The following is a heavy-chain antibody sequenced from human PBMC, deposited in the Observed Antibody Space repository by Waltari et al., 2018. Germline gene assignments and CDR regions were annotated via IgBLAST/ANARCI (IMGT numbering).Heavy chain of an antibody. J-gene: IGHJ3*02. CDR2: IYYSGST. CDR1: GGSISSYY. V-gene: IGHV4-59*01. CDR3: ARGRGYYDSSGYHAFDI. D-gene: IGHD3-22*01. Sequence: QVQLQESGPGLVKPSETLSLTCTVSGGSISSYYWSWIRQPPGKGLEWIGYIYYSGSTNYNPSLKSRVTISVDTSKNQFSLKLSSVTAADTAVYYCARGRGYYDSSGYHAFDIWGQGTMVTVSS.